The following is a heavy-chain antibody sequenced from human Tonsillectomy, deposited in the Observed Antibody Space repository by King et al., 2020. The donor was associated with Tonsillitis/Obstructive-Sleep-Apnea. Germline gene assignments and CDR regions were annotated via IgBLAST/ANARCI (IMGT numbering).Heavy chain of an antibody. CDR1: GYTFTGYY. J-gene: IGHJ4*02. Sequence: QLVQSGAEVKKPGASVKVSCKASGYTFTGYYMHWVRQAPGQGLEWMGWINPNSGDTNYAQKFQGRVTMTRDTSISTAYMEESRLRSDDTAVYYCARDLRGYRYGTDSDYFDYWGQGTLVTVSS. D-gene: IGHD5-18*01. CDR2: INPNSGDT. V-gene: IGHV1-2*02. CDR3: ARDLRGYRYGTDSDYFDY.